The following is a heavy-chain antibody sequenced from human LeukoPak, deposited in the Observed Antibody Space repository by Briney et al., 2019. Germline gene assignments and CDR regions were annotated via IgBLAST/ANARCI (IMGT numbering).Heavy chain of an antibody. V-gene: IGHV4-4*07. CDR1: GGSISFYY. CDR3: ARGDYYGSGSPVGGMDV. J-gene: IGHJ6*02. CDR2: IYTSGNT. Sequence: SETLPLTCTVSGGSISFYYWSWIGQPAGKGLEWIGRIYTSGNTNYNPSLKSRVTMSVDTSKNQFSLKLSSVTAADTAVYYCARGDYYGSGSPVGGMDVWGQGTTVTVSS. D-gene: IGHD3-10*01.